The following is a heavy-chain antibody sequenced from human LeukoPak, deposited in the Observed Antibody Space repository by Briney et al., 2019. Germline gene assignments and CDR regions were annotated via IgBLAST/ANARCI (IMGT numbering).Heavy chain of an antibody. Sequence: GSLRLSCAASGITVSSNYMNWVRQAPGKGLEWVSVIYSNGNTYYADSVKGRFTVSRDNSKNTLYLQMNSLRAEDTAVYYCARRPYYYGMDVWGQGTTVTVSS. CDR2: IYSNGNT. CDR1: GITVSSNY. D-gene: IGHD3-16*01. CDR3: ARRPYYYGMDV. J-gene: IGHJ6*02. V-gene: IGHV3-66*04.